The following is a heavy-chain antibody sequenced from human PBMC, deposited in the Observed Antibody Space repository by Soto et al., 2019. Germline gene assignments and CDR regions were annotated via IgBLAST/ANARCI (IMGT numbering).Heavy chain of an antibody. J-gene: IGHJ3*01. CDR3: ARRRLFCFEDPCDALDV. D-gene: IGHD3-22*01. Sequence: QAQLQESGPGQVRPSGTLSLPCNVSGVSITSSHWWTWVRQFPGKGLEWIGEIYHSGTTHYTPSLESRVSISVDKSKNQFPPTLTSLTAADTAVYYCARRRLFCFEDPCDALDVWGQGTLVSVSS. CDR1: GVSITSSHW. V-gene: IGHV4-4*02. CDR2: IYHSGTT.